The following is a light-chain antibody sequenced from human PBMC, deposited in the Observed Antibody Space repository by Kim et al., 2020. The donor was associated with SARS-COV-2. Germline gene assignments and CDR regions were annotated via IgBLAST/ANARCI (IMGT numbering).Light chain of an antibody. CDR3: QTWGTGIWV. CDR2: VNSDGSH. CDR1: SGHSSYA. V-gene: IGLV4-69*01. Sequence: QLVLTQSPSASASLGASVKLTCILSSGHSSYAIAWHQQQPAKGPRYLMKVNSDGSHTKGDGIPDRFSGSSSGAERYLTISSLQSEDEADYYCQTWGTGIWVFGGGTQLTVL. J-gene: IGLJ3*02.